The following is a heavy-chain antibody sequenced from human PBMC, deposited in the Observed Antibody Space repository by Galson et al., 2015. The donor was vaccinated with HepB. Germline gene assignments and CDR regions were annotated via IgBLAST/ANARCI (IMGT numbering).Heavy chain of an antibody. CDR1: GYTFTSYG. V-gene: IGHV1-18*01. J-gene: IGHJ4*02. CDR2: ISAYNGNT. Sequence: SVKVSCKASGYTFTSYGISWVRQAPGQGLEWMGWISAYNGNTNYAQKLQGRVTMTTDTSTSTAYMELRSLRSDDTAVYYCARDPGAYYDFWSGTPYFDYCGQGTLVTVSS. CDR3: ARDPGAYYDFWSGTPYFDY. D-gene: IGHD3-3*01.